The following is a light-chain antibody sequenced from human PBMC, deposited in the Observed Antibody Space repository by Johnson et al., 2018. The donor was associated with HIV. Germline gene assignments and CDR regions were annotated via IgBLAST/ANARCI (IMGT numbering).Light chain of an antibody. V-gene: IGLV1-51*02. CDR1: SSNIGNNY. J-gene: IGLJ1*01. CDR3: GTWDHSLNTDVV. CDR2: ENN. Sequence: QSVLTQPPSVSAAPGQKVTISCSGSSSNIGNNYVSWYQQLPGTAPKLLIYENNKRPSGVPDRFSGSKSGTSATLGITGLQTGDEADYYCGTWDHSLNTDVVFGAGTKVTVL.